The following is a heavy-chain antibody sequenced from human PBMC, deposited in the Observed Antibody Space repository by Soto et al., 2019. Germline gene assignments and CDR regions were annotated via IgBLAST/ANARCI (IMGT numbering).Heavy chain of an antibody. CDR2: IRTYSYGETT. J-gene: IGHJ6*02. D-gene: IGHD1-1*01. Sequence: GGSLRLSXRVSGFNFGDYAMTWVRQTPGKGLEWVGFIRTYSYGETTEYAASVKGRFNIARDDSNNIAYLQMSSLKTDDTAVYYCTRDGQLPRYYYLGMDVWGQGTTVTVSS. CDR1: GFNFGDYA. CDR3: TRDGQLPRYYYLGMDV. V-gene: IGHV3-49*04.